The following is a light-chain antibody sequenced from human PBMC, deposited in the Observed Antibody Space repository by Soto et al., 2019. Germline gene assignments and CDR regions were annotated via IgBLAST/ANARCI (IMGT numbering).Light chain of an antibody. J-gene: IGKJ4*01. CDR3: QQYHHWPVT. CDR1: QSVTRN. CDR2: AAS. V-gene: IGKV3-15*01. Sequence: EIVMTQSPATLSVSPGERVTLSCRASQSVTRNLAWYQHTPGQSPRLLISAASSGATGLPSRFSGSGSGTDFTLTISSLQSEDAAVYYCQQYHHWPVTFGAGTKVEIK.